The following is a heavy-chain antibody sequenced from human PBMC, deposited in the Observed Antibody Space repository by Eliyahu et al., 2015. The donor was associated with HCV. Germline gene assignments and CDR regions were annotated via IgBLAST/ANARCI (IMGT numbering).Heavy chain of an antibody. Sequence: EVQLVESGGGLVQPGGSLRLSCVVSGFRFSDHFMSWVRQAPGKGLERVAHMRQDGSDTYYMDSVEGRFTISGDNTKNSVYLQMINLRGDDTGVYYCARVGPSFSSPSYDLWGQGTQVTVSS. V-gene: IGHV3-7*01. CDR2: MRQDGSDT. J-gene: IGHJ5*02. D-gene: IGHD3-10*01. CDR3: ARVGPSFSSPSYDL. CDR1: GFRFSDHF.